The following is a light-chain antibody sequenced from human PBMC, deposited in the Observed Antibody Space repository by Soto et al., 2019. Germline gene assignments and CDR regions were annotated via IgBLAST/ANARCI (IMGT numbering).Light chain of an antibody. CDR2: GAS. J-gene: IGKJ3*01. CDR1: QSVGSSY. CDR3: HQYGRSAIFT. Sequence: EIVLTQSPGTLSLSPGDRATLSCRASQSVGSSYLAWYQQRPGQSPRLLIYGASYRAAGIPDRFSGSASGTDFTLTINRLEPEDFAVYYCHQYGRSAIFTSGPGTTVDV. V-gene: IGKV3-20*01.